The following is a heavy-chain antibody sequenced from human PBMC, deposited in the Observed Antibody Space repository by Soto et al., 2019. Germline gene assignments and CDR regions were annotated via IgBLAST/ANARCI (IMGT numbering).Heavy chain of an antibody. V-gene: IGHV3-23*01. Sequence: LTLSCAASGFTFTKYAVSWFRQAPGKGLEWVSTISGSGDNTYYADSVKGRFTISRDTSKTTVFLQMNGLGAEDTAIYYCARDLVPADVSGAFDFWGQGTLVTVSS. CDR1: GFTFTKYA. CDR2: ISGSGDNT. CDR3: ARDLVPADVSGAFDF. J-gene: IGHJ4*02. D-gene: IGHD2-2*01.